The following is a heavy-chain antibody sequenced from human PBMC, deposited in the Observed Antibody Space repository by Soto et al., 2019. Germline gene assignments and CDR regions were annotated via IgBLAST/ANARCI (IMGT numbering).Heavy chain of an antibody. J-gene: IGHJ5*02. CDR2: TYYRSKWYN. V-gene: IGHV6-1*01. D-gene: IGHD2-2*01. CDR3: AREDIVVVPAAISRNWFDP. CDR1: GDSGSSNRAA. Sequence: SQTLSLTCAISGDSGSSNRAAWNWIRQSQSRGLEWLGRTYYRSKWYNDYAVSVKSRITINPDTSKNQFSLQLNSVTPEDTAVYYCAREDIVVVPAAISRNWFDPWGQGTLVTVSS.